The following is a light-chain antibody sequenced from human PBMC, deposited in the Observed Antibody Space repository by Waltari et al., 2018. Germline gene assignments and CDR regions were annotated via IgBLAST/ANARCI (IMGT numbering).Light chain of an antibody. CDR3: QQFNTWWT. J-gene: IGKJ1*01. Sequence: EIVLTQSPATLSVSPGERATLFCRASHSIRNNLAWYQQKPGKAPRLLIYGASTRATGIPARFSGSGSGTEFTLTISSLQSEDFAVYYCQQFNTWWTFGQGTKVEFK. V-gene: IGKV3-15*01. CDR2: GAS. CDR1: HSIRNN.